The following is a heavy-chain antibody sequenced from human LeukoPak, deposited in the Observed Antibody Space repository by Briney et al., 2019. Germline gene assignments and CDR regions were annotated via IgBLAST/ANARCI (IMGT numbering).Heavy chain of an antibody. V-gene: IGHV4-59*12. CDR2: IYYSGST. D-gene: IGHD3-16*01. J-gene: IGHJ4*02. CDR1: GGSISSYY. Sequence: PSETLSLTCTVSGGSISSYYWSWIRQPPGKGLEWIGYIYYSGSTNYNPSLKSRVTISVDTSKNQFSLKLSSVTAADTAIYYCARSLGSSDLSYFDYWGQGTLVTVSS. CDR3: ARSLGSSDLSYFDY.